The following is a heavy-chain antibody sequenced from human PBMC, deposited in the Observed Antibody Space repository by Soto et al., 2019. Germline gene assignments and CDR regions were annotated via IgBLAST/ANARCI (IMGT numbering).Heavy chain of an antibody. CDR2: INSDGSTT. J-gene: IGHJ3*01. CDR1: GFTFSHYW. V-gene: IGHV3-74*01. Sequence: EVQLVESGGGLVQPGGSLRLSCAASGFTFSHYWMHWVRQTPGKGLVWISRINSDGSTTSYADSVRGRFSMSRDNAKNTLYLQMHSLRADDAAVYVCARDIGGMTASDAFDVWGHGTMVTVTS. D-gene: IGHD2-21*02. CDR3: ARDIGGMTASDAFDV.